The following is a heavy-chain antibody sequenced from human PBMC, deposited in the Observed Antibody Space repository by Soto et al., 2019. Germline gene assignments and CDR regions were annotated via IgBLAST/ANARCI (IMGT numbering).Heavy chain of an antibody. CDR3: AKENWGSDY. CDR2: ISGRGGST. J-gene: IGHJ4*02. V-gene: IGHV3-23*01. CDR1: GFTFSRYA. D-gene: IGHD7-27*01. Sequence: EVQLLESGGGLVQPGGSLRLSCAASGFTFSRYAMSWVRQAPGKGLEWVSAISGRGGSTYYADSVKGRFTISRDKAKKPLHLQMNSLRAEDTALYYCAKENWGSDYWGQGTLVSVSS.